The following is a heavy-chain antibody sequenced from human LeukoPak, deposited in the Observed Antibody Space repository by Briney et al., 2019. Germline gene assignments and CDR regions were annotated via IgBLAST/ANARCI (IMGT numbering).Heavy chain of an antibody. CDR1: GFSFSNYW. Sequence: GGSLRLSCAASGFSFSNYWMGWVRQAPGKRPEWVANMNIDGSERYYADSVKGRFTISRDNARNSVFLQMSGLRVEDTAVYYCARGPGEGLFDYWGQGTLVTVSS. V-gene: IGHV3-7*01. J-gene: IGHJ4*02. D-gene: IGHD3-16*01. CDR3: ARGPGEGLFDY. CDR2: MNIDGSER.